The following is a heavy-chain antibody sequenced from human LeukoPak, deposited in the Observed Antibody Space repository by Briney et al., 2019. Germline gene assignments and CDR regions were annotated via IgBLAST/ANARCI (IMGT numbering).Heavy chain of an antibody. J-gene: IGHJ5*02. Sequence: GESLKISCKGSGYSFTSYWISRVRQMPGKGLEWMGRIDPSDSYTNYSPSFQGHVTISADKSISTAYLQCNSLKASDTAVYYCAREGSTHWFDPWGQGTLVTVSS. CDR3: AREGSTHWFDP. V-gene: IGHV5-10-1*01. CDR1: GYSFTSYW. CDR2: IDPSDSYT.